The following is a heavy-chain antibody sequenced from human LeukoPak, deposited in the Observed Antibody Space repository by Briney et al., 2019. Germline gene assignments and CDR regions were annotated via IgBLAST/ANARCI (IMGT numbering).Heavy chain of an antibody. D-gene: IGHD2/OR15-2a*01. CDR1: GFTFTNYW. Sequence: PGGSLRLSCVASGFTFTNYWMNWVRQAPGKGLEWLSSISHDSDSVFYADSVRDRFIISRDNAQKTLFPQMSSLSGEDTAVYYCAKSSFSDFDYWGQGTLVTVSS. CDR3: AKSSFSDFDY. J-gene: IGHJ4*02. V-gene: IGHV3-21*01. CDR2: ISHDSDSV.